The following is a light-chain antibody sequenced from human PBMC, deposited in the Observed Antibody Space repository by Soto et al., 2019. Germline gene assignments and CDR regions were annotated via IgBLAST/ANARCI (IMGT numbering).Light chain of an antibody. Sequence: QSVLTQSPSASGTPGQRVTIPCSGSSSNIGSTSVSWFQQFPGTAPKLLIYWNTQRPSGVPDRFSGSKSGTSASLAISGLRSEDEADYYCAAWDDSLIAWVFGGGTTLTVL. CDR3: AAWDDSLIAWV. CDR1: SSNIGSTS. J-gene: IGLJ3*02. V-gene: IGLV1-47*01. CDR2: WNT.